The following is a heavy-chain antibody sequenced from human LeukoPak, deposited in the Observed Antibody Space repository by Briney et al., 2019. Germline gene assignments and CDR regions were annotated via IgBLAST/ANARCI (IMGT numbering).Heavy chain of an antibody. CDR2: IWNDGSNK. V-gene: IGHV3-33*01. CDR3: ARAVGPFDY. Sequence: GGSLGLSWEASGFTLVTFGMPWVRKAPGKGRGWVSVIWNDGSNKYYADSVKGRFTISRDNFMNTLYLQMSSLRVEDTAVYYCARAVGPFDYWGQGTLVTVSS. J-gene: IGHJ4*02. D-gene: IGHD2-15*01. CDR1: GFTLVTFG.